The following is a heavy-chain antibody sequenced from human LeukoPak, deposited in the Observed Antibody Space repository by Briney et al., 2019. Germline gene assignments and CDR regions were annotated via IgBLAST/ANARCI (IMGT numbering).Heavy chain of an antibody. CDR3: AQSGGGY. J-gene: IGHJ4*02. V-gene: IGHV3-23*01. Sequence: GGSLRLSCAASGFTFNNYALTWVRQTPGKGLECVSAISGDGVSPYYADSVRGRFTISRDNSKNTLYLQMNSLRADDTAIYYCAQSGGGYWGQGALVTVSS. D-gene: IGHD3-16*01. CDR1: GFTFNNYA. CDR2: ISGDGVSP.